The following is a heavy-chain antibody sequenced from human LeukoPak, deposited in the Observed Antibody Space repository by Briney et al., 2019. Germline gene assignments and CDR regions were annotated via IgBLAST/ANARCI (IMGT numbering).Heavy chain of an antibody. D-gene: IGHD6-19*01. J-gene: IGHJ5*02. CDR1: GFTFSSYG. CDR2: IKGKTDGGTT. CDR3: TTDNTYSSGWYLLAYWFDP. V-gene: IGHV3-15*01. Sequence: GRSLRLSCAASGFTFSSYGMHWVRQAPGKGLEWVGRIKGKTDGGTTDYAAPVKGRFTISRDDSKNTLYLQMNSLKTEDTAVYYCTTDNTYSSGWYLLAYWFDPWGQGTLVTVSS.